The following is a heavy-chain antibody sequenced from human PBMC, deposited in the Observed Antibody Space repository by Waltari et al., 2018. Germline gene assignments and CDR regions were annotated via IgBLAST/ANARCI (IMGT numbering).Heavy chain of an antibody. J-gene: IGHJ6*01. Sequence: EVQLVESGGGLVQPGRSLRLSCAASGFTFDDYAMHWVRQAPGKGLEWVSGISWNSGSIGYADSVKGRFTISRDNAKNSLYLQMNSLRAEDTALYYCAKDIGYSSGWSTWYYYYGM. CDR2: ISWNSGSI. CDR1: GFTFDDYA. CDR3: AKDIGYSSGWSTWYYYYGM. D-gene: IGHD6-19*01. V-gene: IGHV3-9*01.